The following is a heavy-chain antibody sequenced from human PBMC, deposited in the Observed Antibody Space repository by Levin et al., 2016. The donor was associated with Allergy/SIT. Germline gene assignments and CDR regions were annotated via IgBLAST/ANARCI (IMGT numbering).Heavy chain of an antibody. J-gene: IGHJ5*02. V-gene: IGHV5-51*01. CDR2: IYPGDSDT. Sequence: VRQMPGKGLEWMGIIYPGDSDTRYSPSFQGQVTISADKSISTAYLQWSSLKASDTAMYYCARSEGYNWFDPWGQGTLVTVSS. CDR3: ARSEGYNWFDP.